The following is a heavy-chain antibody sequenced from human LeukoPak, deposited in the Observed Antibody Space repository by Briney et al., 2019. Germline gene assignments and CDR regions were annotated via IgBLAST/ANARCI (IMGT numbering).Heavy chain of an antibody. Sequence: GGSLRLSCAASGFTFSTHGMHWVRQAPGKGLEWVAFIRYDGINKYYADSVKGRFIISRDNSKNTLYLQMDSLRAEDTAAYYCAKLSGNPSGYFESWGQGTLVTVSS. CDR2: IRYDGINK. J-gene: IGHJ4*02. D-gene: IGHD3-10*01. V-gene: IGHV3-30*02. CDR1: GFTFSTHG. CDR3: AKLSGNPSGYFES.